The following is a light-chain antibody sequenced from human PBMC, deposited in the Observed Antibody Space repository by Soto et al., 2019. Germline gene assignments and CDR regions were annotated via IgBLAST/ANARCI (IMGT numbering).Light chain of an antibody. J-gene: IGLJ2*01. Sequence: QSALTQPRSVSGSPGQSVTISCGGSSSDVGVYKYVSWYKQHPGTAPKLIIFNVSERPSGVPDRFSGSKSGNTASLAISGLQTEDEGDYYCCSYAGNNTVVFGGGTKVTVL. V-gene: IGLV2-11*01. CDR1: SSDVGVYKY. CDR3: CSYAGNNTVV. CDR2: NVS.